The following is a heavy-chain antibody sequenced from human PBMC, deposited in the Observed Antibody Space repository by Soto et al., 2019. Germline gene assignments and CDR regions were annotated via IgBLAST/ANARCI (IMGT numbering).Heavy chain of an antibody. J-gene: IGHJ6*02. V-gene: IGHV3-48*03. CDR1: GFTFSSYE. CDR2: ISSSGSTI. Sequence: PGGSLRLSCAASGFTFSSYEMNWVRQAPGKGLEWVSYISSSGSTIYYADSVKGRFTISRDNAKNSLYLQMNSLRAEDTAVYYCARCPPDLDYYYGMDVWGQGTTVTVSS. CDR3: ARCPPDLDYYYGMDV.